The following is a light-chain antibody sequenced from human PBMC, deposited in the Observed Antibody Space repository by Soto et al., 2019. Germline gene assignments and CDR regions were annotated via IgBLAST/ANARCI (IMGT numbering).Light chain of an antibody. Sequence: DIQMTQSPSSLSASVGDRVTITCRASQTISNYLNWYQQKSGQAPKLLIYTAASLQSGVPSRFSGSGSGTDFTLTITTLQPEDFATYYCQQSYSTPPAFGQGTKVEIK. V-gene: IGKV1-39*01. CDR1: QTISNY. CDR3: QQSYSTPPA. CDR2: TAA. J-gene: IGKJ1*01.